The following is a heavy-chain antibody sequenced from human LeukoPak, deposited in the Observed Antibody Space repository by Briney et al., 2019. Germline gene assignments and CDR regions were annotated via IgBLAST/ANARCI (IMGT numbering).Heavy chain of an antibody. Sequence: GGSLRLSCAASGFTLRSYGMHRVRQAPGKGLEWVSFIRDDESNKYYVDSVKGRFTVSRDDSKDTLYLQLNSLRPEDTAVYYCAKDLHQVFDIWGQGTMVTVSS. CDR1: GFTLRSYG. CDR2: IRDDESNK. D-gene: IGHD2-2*01. V-gene: IGHV3-30*02. CDR3: AKDLHQVFDI. J-gene: IGHJ3*02.